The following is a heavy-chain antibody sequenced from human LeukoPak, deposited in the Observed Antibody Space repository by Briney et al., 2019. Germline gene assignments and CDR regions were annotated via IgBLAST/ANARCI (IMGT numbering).Heavy chain of an antibody. CDR3: ARDSYSDASDI. Sequence: GGSLRLSCAASGFTFTSFAMSWVRQAPGKGLEWVANIKQDGSEKYYVDSVKGRFTISRDNAKNSLYLQMNSLRAEDTAVYYCARDSYSDASDIWGQGTIVTVSS. D-gene: IGHD2-15*01. CDR1: GFTFTSFA. V-gene: IGHV3-7*01. CDR2: IKQDGSEK. J-gene: IGHJ3*02.